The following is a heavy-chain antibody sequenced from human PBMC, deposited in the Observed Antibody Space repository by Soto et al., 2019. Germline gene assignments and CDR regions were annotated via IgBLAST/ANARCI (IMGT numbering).Heavy chain of an antibody. Sequence: PSETLSLTCTVSGGSISSYYWSWIRQPPGKGLEWIGYIYYSESTNYNPSLKSRVTISVDTSKNQFSLKLSSVTAADTAVYYCARDRGLAYDYIWGSYRYIDYYMDVWGKGTTVTVSS. CDR2: IYYSEST. CDR1: GGSISSYY. J-gene: IGHJ6*03. V-gene: IGHV4-59*01. CDR3: ARDRGLAYDYIWGSYRYIDYYMDV. D-gene: IGHD3-16*02.